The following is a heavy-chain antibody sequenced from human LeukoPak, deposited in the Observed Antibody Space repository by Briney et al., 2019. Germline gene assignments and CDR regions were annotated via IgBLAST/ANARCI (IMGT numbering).Heavy chain of an antibody. Sequence: ASVKVSCKASGYTFTGYYMHWVRQAPGQGLEWMGWINPNSGGTNYAQKFQGRVTITRDTSISTAYMELSRLRSDDTAVYYCARVKREYQLLAYYYGMDVWGQGTTVTVSS. V-gene: IGHV1-2*02. CDR1: GYTFTGYY. CDR3: ARVKREYQLLAYYYGMDV. D-gene: IGHD2-2*01. CDR2: INPNSGGT. J-gene: IGHJ6*02.